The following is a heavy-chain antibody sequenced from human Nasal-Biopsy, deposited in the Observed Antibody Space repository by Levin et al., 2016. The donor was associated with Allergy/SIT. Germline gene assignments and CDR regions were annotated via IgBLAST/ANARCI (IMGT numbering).Heavy chain of an antibody. CDR2: IYWSGTT. Sequence: SETLSLTCTVSGGSVRSPDYYWAWIRQPPGKGLEWIGTIYWSGTTYYKPSLRGRVSISVDTANNFLSLRMSSVTAADTAVYYCARLKLFWLGESDFSFHGIDVWGQGTPVIVSS. J-gene: IGHJ6*02. CDR3: ARLKLFWLGESDFSFHGIDV. CDR1: GGSVRSPDYY. D-gene: IGHD3-10*01. V-gene: IGHV4-39*02.